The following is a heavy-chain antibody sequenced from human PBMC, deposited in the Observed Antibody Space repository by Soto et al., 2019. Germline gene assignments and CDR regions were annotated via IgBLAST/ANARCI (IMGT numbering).Heavy chain of an antibody. J-gene: IGHJ5*02. Sequence: PSETLSLTYTVAGGSISRYYWNCIRQPPGKGLEWIGYIYYSGSTNYNPSLKSRVTISVDTSKNQFSLKLSSVTAADTAVYYCARDPGSGSYYGWFDPWGQGTLVTVSS. D-gene: IGHD3-10*01. CDR1: GGSISRYY. CDR3: ARDPGSGSYYGWFDP. CDR2: IYYSGST. V-gene: IGHV4-59*01.